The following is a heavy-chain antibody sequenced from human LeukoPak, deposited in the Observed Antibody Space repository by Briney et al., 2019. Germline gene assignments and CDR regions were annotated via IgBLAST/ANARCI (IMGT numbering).Heavy chain of an antibody. CDR3: ARDFTFGNYALYYFDY. D-gene: IGHD4-11*01. J-gene: IGHJ4*02. Sequence: GGSLRLSCAASGFTFSSYSMNWVRQAPGKGLEWVSSISSSSSYIYYAGSVKGRFTISRDNAKNSLYLQMNSLRAEDTAVYYCARDFTFGNYALYYFDYWGQGTLVTVSS. CDR1: GFTFSSYS. CDR2: ISSSSSYI. V-gene: IGHV3-21*01.